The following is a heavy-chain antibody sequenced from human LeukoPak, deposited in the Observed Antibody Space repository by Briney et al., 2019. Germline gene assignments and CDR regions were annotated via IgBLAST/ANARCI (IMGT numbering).Heavy chain of an antibody. Sequence: GGSLRLSCAASGFTFSSYAMHWVRQAPGKGLEWVAVISYDGSNKYYADSVKGRFTISRDNSKNTLYLQMNSLRAEDTAVYYCARSRGLSAEYYFDHWGQGTLVTVSS. D-gene: IGHD3-16*02. CDR1: GFTFSSYA. V-gene: IGHV3-30-3*01. CDR3: ARSRGLSAEYYFDH. CDR2: ISYDGSNK. J-gene: IGHJ4*02.